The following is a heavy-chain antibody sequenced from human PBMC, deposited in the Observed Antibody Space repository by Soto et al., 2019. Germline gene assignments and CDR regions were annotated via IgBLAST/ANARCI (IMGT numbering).Heavy chain of an antibody. J-gene: IGHJ4*02. CDR3: SRSPEVGVRGAY. CDR1: GFPFSAYN. Sequence: GGSLRLSCTGSGFPFSAYNINWFRQAPGKGLEWVSSITVGSSHIYQPNSMKGRFTISRDDAKNSVYLQIDSLRDEDTALYYCSRSPEVGVRGAYWGQGTLVTVSS. D-gene: IGHD3-16*01. CDR2: ITVGSSHI. V-gene: IGHV3-21*01.